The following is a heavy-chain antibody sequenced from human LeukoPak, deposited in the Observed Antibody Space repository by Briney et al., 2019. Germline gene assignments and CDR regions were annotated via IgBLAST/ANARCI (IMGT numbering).Heavy chain of an antibody. CDR3: ARVHNIDEP. Sequence: QPGGSLRLSCAASGFTSSYYWMHWVRQAPGKGLVWVSHINSDASTTAYADSVRGRFTVSRDNAKNTLYLQMNSLRVEDTAMYYCARVHNIDEPWGQGTLVTVSS. V-gene: IGHV3-74*01. CDR2: INSDASTT. CDR1: GFTSSYYW. D-gene: IGHD1-1*01. J-gene: IGHJ5*02.